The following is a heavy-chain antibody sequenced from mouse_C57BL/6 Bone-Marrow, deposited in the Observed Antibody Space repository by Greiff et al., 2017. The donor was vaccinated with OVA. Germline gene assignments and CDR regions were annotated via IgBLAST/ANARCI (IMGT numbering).Heavy chain of an antibody. CDR1: GFNIKDYY. D-gene: IGHD1-3*01. CDR3: AREWRDYFDD. J-gene: IGHJ2*01. Sequence: EVKLVESGAELVKPGASVKLSCTASGFNIKDYYMHWVKQRTEQGLEWIGRIDPEDGETKYAPQFQGKATITADTSSNTSYLQLSSLTSEYTAVYYCAREWRDYFDDWGQGTTLPVSS. CDR2: IDPEDGET. V-gene: IGHV14-2*01.